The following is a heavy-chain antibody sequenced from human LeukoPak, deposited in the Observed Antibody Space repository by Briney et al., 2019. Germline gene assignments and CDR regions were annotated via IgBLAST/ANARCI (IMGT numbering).Heavy chain of an antibody. CDR1: GYTLTELS. V-gene: IGHV1-24*01. CDR3: AAYSGYDSPNFDY. CDR2: FDPEDGER. D-gene: IGHD5-12*01. J-gene: IGHJ4*02. Sequence: ASVKVSCKVSGYTLTELSMHWVRQAPGKGLEWMGGFDPEDGERIYAQRFQGRVTMTEDTSTDTAYMELSSLRSEDTAVYYCAAYSGYDSPNFDYWGLGTLVTVSS.